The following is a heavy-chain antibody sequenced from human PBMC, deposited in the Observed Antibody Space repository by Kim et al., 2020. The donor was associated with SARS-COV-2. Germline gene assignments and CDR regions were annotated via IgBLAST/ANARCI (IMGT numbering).Heavy chain of an antibody. Sequence: KSRVTISVDTSKNQFALKLSAVTAADTAVYYCARATVTTETCYYYYYGMDVWGQGTTVTVSS. D-gene: IGHD4-17*01. J-gene: IGHJ6*02. V-gene: IGHV4-59*01. CDR3: ARATVTTETCYYYYYGMDV.